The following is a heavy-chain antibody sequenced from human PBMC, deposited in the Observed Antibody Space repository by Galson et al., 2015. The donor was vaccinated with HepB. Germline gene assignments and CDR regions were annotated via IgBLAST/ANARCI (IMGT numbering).Heavy chain of an antibody. CDR1: GYSFTSYL. D-gene: IGHD5-18*01. J-gene: IGHJ4*02. CDR3: ARHGAGYSYGYLY. CDR2: IDPIDSYT. V-gene: IGHV5-10-1*01. Sequence: QSGAEVKKPGESLRISCKGSGYSFTSYLISWVRQMPGKGLEWMGRIDPIDSYTKYSPSFHGHVTISADRSINTAYLQWSSLKASDTAMYYCARHGAGYSYGYLYWGQGSLVTVSS.